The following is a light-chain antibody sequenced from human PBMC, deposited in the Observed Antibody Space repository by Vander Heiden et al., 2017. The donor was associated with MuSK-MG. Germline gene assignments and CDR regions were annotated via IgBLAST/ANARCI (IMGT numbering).Light chain of an antibody. CDR1: SSDVGSYHR. J-gene: IGLJ1*01. CDR2: EVS. V-gene: IGLV2-18*02. CDR3: SSYTTSSTYV. Sequence: QSALTQPPSVSGSPGQSVTISCTGTSSDVGSYHRVSWYQQPPGTAPKVMIYEVSNRPSGVPDRFSGSKSGNTASLTISGLQAEDEGDYYCSSYTTSSTYVFGTGTKVTVL.